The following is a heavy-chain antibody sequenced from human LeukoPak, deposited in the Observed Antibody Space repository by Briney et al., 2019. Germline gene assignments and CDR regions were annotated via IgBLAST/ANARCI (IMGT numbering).Heavy chain of an antibody. D-gene: IGHD6-19*01. Sequence: GASVKVSCKTSGYTFTYYGVIWVRQAPGQGLEWMGWISGYNGNTKYAEKFQDRVSMSRDSYTGTAYMEVRSLTSDDTAVYYCARDLYPSLEVADPRGGMDVWGQGTTVTVSS. CDR3: ARDLYPSLEVADPRGGMDV. J-gene: IGHJ6*02. CDR2: ISGYNGNT. V-gene: IGHV1-18*01. CDR1: GYTFTYYG.